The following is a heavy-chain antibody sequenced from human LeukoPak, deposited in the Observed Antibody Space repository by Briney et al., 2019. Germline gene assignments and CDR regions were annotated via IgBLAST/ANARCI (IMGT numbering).Heavy chain of an antibody. CDR3: ARDAVRGVIITGPYYYYMDV. CDR2: ISSSSSYI. Sequence: PGGSLRLSCAASGFTFSSYSMNWVRQAPGKGLEWVSSISSSSSYIYYADSVKGRFTISRDNAKNSLYLQMNSLRAEDTAVYYCARDAVRGVIITGPYYYYMDVWGKGTTVTVSS. V-gene: IGHV3-21*01. D-gene: IGHD3-10*01. CDR1: GFTFSSYS. J-gene: IGHJ6*03.